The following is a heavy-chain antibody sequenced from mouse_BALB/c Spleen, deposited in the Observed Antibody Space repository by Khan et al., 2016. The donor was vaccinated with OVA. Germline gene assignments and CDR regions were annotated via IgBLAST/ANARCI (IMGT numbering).Heavy chain of an antibody. CDR2: IRYSGNT. CDR3: ARVYGGDFDY. J-gene: IGHJ2*01. D-gene: IGHD1-1*01. Sequence: VQLKQSGPGLVKPSQSLSLTCTVTGYSITSDYAWNWIRQFPENKLEWMGFIRYSGNTNYNPSLKSRISITRDTSKNQFFLQLNSVTTEDTATYYCARVYGGDFDYWGQGTTLTVSS. V-gene: IGHV3-2*02. CDR1: GYSITSDYA.